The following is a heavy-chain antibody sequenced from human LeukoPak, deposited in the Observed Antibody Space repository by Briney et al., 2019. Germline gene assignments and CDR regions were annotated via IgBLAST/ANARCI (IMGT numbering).Heavy chain of an antibody. J-gene: IGHJ4*02. CDR3: ARDYGDGDYYFDY. CDR1: GFTFSSYA. CDR2: ISYGGSNK. D-gene: IGHD4-17*01. Sequence: GGSLRLSCAASGFTFSSYAMHWVRQAPGKGLEWVAVISYGGSNKYYADSVKGRFTISRDNSKNTLYLQMNSLRAEDTAVYYCARDYGDGDYYFDYWGQGTLVTVSS. V-gene: IGHV3-30*04.